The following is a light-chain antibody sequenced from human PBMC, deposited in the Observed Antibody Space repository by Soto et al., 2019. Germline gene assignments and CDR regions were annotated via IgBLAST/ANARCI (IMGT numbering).Light chain of an antibody. Sequence: EIVLTQSPATLSLSPEERATLSCRASQSVSSYLAWYQQKPGQAPRLLIYDASNRATGIPARFSGSGSGTDFTLTISSLEPEDFAVYYCQQRSSFGPGTKVDIK. V-gene: IGKV3-11*01. J-gene: IGKJ3*01. CDR2: DAS. CDR1: QSVSSY. CDR3: QQRSS.